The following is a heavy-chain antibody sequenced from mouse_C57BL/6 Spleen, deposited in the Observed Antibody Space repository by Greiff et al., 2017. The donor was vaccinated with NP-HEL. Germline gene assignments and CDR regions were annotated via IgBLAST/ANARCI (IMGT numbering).Heavy chain of an antibody. CDR1: GYTFTSYW. CDR2: IDPSDSYT. CDR3: ARGGITTALGFDY. V-gene: IGHV1-69*01. Sequence: QVQLQQSGAELVMPGASVKLSCKASGYTFTSYWMHWVKQRPGQGLEWIGEIDPSDSYTNYNQKFKGKSTLTVDKSSSTAYMQLSSLTSEDSAVYYCARGGITTALGFDYWGQGTTLTVSS. D-gene: IGHD1-1*01. J-gene: IGHJ2*01.